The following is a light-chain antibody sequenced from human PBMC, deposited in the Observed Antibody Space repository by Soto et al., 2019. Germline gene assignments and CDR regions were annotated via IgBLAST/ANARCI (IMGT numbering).Light chain of an antibody. Sequence: QSALTQSASVSVSPGQSITIACTGTSSDVGGYNYVSWYQQHPGKAPKLIIYDVSNRPSGVSTRFSGSKSGNTASLTISGLQAEDEADYSCTSYTSTNSWVFGGGTKVTVL. CDR1: SSDVGGYNY. V-gene: IGLV2-14*01. CDR2: DVS. CDR3: TSYTSTNSWV. J-gene: IGLJ3*02.